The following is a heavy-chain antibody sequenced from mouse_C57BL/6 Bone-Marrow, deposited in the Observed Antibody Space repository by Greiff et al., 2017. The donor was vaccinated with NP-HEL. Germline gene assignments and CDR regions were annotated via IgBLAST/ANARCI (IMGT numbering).Heavy chain of an antibody. V-gene: IGHV1-42*01. CDR3: ARYDGYYGWYFDF. J-gene: IGHJ1*03. CDR1: GYSFTGYY. CDR2: INPSTGGT. D-gene: IGHD2-3*01. Sequence: EVQLQQSGPELVKPGASVKISCKASGYSFTGYYMNWVKQSPEKSLEWIGEINPSTGGTTYNQKFKAKATLTVDKSSSTAYMQLKSLTSEDSAVYYCARYDGYYGWYFDFWGTGTTVTVSS.